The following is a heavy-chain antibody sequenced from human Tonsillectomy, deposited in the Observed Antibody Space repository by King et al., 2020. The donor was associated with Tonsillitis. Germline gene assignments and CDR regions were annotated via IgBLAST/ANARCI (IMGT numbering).Heavy chain of an antibody. CDR1: GFSFSNNR. Sequence: VQLVESGGGLVQPGGSLRLSCAASGFSFSNNRMQWVRQAPGKGLVGVSRINDDGSTTLYADSVKGRFTVSRDNAKNTLYLQMNSLRAEDTAVYYCVKDSSGSYWGQGTLVTVSS. CDR2: INDDGSTT. V-gene: IGHV3-74*03. CDR3: VKDSSGSY. J-gene: IGHJ4*02. D-gene: IGHD3-22*01.